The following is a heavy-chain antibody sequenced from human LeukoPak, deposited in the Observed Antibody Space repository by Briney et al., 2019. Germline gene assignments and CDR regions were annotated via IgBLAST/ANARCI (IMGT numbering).Heavy chain of an antibody. CDR2: ISGSGGRT. V-gene: IGHV3-23*01. D-gene: IGHD3-3*02. CDR1: GFTFSTYA. J-gene: IGHJ4*02. CDR3: VKVTSIYNYFDY. Sequence: PVGSLRLSCAASGFTFSTYAMSWVRQAPGKGLEWVSTISGSGGRTLYADPVKGRFAISRDNSKNTLYLQMNSLRAEDTAVYYFVKVTSIYNYFDYWGQGAPVTVPS.